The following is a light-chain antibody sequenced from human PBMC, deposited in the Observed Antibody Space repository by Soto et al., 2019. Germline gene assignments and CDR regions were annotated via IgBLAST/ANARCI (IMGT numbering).Light chain of an antibody. CDR1: QSISSY. V-gene: IGKV1-39*01. CDR2: AAS. Sequence: DIQMTQAPSSLSASVGDRVTITCRASQSISSYLNWYQQKPGKAPKLLIYAASSLQSGVPSRFSGSGSGTDFTLTISSLQTEEFATYYCQQSYSTPLTFGGGTKVDIK. J-gene: IGKJ4*01. CDR3: QQSYSTPLT.